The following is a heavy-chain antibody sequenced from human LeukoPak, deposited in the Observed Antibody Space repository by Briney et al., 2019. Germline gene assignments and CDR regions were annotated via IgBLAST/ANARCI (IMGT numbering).Heavy chain of an antibody. Sequence: ASVKVSCKLSGFTLTELSIHWVRQAPGQGLEWMGIINPSGGSTSYAQKFQGRVTMTRDTSTSTVYMELSSLRSEDTAVYYCASSGSGSYENWFDPWGQGTLVTVSS. CDR3: ASSGSGSYENWFDP. D-gene: IGHD1-26*01. V-gene: IGHV1-46*01. J-gene: IGHJ5*02. CDR2: INPSGGST. CDR1: GFTLTELS.